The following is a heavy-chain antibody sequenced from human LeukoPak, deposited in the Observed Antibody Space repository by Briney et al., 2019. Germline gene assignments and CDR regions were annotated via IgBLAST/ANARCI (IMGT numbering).Heavy chain of an antibody. CDR3: ARGRVYSSSSRDYMDV. CDR1: GFTFSSYS. CDR2: IRSKANSYTT. Sequence: GGSLRLSCAASGFTFSSYSMNWVRQAPGKGLEWVGRIRSKANSYTTEYAASVKGRFTISRDDSKNSLSLQMNSLKTEDTAVYYCARGRVYSSSSRDYMDVWGKGTTVTVSS. D-gene: IGHD6-6*01. V-gene: IGHV3-72*01. J-gene: IGHJ6*03.